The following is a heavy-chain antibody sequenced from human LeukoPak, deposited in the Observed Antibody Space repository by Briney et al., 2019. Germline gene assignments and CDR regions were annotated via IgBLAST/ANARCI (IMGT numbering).Heavy chain of an antibody. V-gene: IGHV1-8*01. CDR2: MNPNSGNT. Sequence: ASVKVSCKGSGYTFSSYDINWVREATGQGVEWMGWMNPNSGNTGYAQKSQSRLTTTTNTSISTAYMELSSLRSEDTAVYYCASVPSGSYYFQDYWGQGTLVTVSS. CDR1: GYTFSSYD. J-gene: IGHJ4*02. CDR3: ASVPSGSYYFQDY. D-gene: IGHD1-26*01.